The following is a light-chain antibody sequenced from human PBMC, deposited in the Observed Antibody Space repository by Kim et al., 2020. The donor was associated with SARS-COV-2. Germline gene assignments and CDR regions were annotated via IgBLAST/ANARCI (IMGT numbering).Light chain of an antibody. J-gene: IGKJ2*01. CDR2: KAS. CDR3: QHYNSHPYT. V-gene: IGKV1-5*03. Sequence: DIQMTQSPSALYASVGDRVTITCRASQSIDSWLAWYQQTPGKAPNLLIYKASTLASGVPSRFSGGGSGTEFTLTISSLQPEDFATYYCQHYNSHPYTFGQGTKLEI. CDR1: QSIDSW.